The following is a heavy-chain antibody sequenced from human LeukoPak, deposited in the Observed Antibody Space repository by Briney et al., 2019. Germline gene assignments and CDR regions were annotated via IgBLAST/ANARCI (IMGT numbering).Heavy chain of an antibody. J-gene: IGHJ4*02. Sequence: PRRSLRLSCAASGFTFSSYGMHWVRQAPGKGLEWVAVIWYDGSNKYYADSVKGRFTISRDNSKNTLYLQMNSLRAEDTAVYYCAGDPGGGHFDYWGQGTLVTVSS. V-gene: IGHV3-33*01. CDR2: IWYDGSNK. CDR3: AGDPGGGHFDY. CDR1: GFTFSSYG. D-gene: IGHD3-16*01.